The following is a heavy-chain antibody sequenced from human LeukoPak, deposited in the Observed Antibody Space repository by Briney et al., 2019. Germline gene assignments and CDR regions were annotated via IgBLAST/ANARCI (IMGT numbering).Heavy chain of an antibody. V-gene: IGHV4-30-4*08. CDR2: IYYSGST. J-gene: IGHJ4*02. Sequence: SQTLSLTCTVSGGSISSGDYYWSWIRQPPGKGLEWIGYIYYSGSTHYNPSLKSRVTISVDTSKNQFSLKLSSVTAADTAVYYCARLYYYDSSGLDYWGQGTLVTVSS. D-gene: IGHD3-22*01. CDR1: GGSISSGDYY. CDR3: ARLYYYDSSGLDY.